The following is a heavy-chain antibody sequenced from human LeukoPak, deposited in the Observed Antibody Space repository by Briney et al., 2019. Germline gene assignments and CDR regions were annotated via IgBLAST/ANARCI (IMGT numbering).Heavy chain of an antibody. CDR2: IYHSGST. D-gene: IGHD6-19*01. J-gene: IGHJ4*02. CDR1: GGSISSGDYY. Sequence: SQTLSLTCTVSGGSISSGDYYWSWIRQPPGKGLEWIGYIYHSGSTYYNPSLKSRVTISVDTSKNQFSLKLSSVTAADTAVYYCASNRHDIAVNYWGQGTLVTVSS. CDR3: ASNRHDIAVNY. V-gene: IGHV4-30-4*01.